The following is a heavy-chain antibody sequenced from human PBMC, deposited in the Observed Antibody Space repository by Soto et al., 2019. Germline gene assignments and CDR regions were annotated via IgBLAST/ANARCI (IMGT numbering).Heavy chain of an antibody. D-gene: IGHD3-10*01. CDR2: VSPNGQGI. Sequence: EVQLLESGGGLVQPGGSLRLSCATSGFTIGRYGMSWVRQAPGKGLEWVSAVSPNGQGIYYADSVRGRFTISRDFSKNTVLLHMDSLRAEDTAVYYCAKDRDYPRDYFHYWGQGTLVTVSS. V-gene: IGHV3-23*01. J-gene: IGHJ4*02. CDR1: GFTIGRYG. CDR3: AKDRDYPRDYFHY.